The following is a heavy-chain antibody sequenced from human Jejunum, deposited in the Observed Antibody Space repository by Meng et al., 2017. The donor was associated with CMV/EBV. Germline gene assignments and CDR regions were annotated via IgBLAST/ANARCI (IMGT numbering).Heavy chain of an antibody. CDR2: IYWDDDK. V-gene: IGHV2-5*02. CDR1: FSLTSSPVG. Sequence: FSLTSSPVGVGWIRQPTGKALEWLAFIYWDDDKRYNPSLKNRLTITKDAPRNQVVLTMTNMDPADTATYHCVHRKDYSGNWNGGSADFWGQGALVTVSS. D-gene: IGHD1-1*01. CDR3: VHRKDYSGNWNGGSADF. J-gene: IGHJ4*02.